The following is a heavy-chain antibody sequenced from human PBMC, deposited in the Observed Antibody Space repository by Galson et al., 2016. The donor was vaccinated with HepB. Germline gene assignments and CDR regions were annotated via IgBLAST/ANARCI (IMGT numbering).Heavy chain of an antibody. V-gene: IGHV1-18*01. D-gene: IGHD2-2*01. Sequence: SVKVSCKASGYTFTSYGISWVRQAPGQGLEWMGWISVYNANTKYAQKFQGRATMTTDTSTNTAYMELRSLKSDDTAVYYCARSGRCHNTGCYVPVLGRDPGYHYYGMDVWGQGTTVTVPS. CDR3: ARSGRCHNTGCYVPVLGRDPGYHYYGMDV. CDR1: GYTFTSYG. CDR2: ISVYNANT. J-gene: IGHJ6*02.